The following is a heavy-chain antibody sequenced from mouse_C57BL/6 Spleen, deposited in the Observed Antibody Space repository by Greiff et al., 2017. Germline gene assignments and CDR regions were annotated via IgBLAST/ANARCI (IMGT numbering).Heavy chain of an antibody. CDR3: ARRVGYYDYAMDY. J-gene: IGHJ4*01. CDR1: GYAFSSYW. Sequence: VQLVESGAELVKPGASVKISCKASGYAFSSYWMNWVKQRPGKGLEWIGQIYPGDGDTNYNGKFKGKATLTADKSSSTAYMQLSSLTSEDSAVYFCARRVGYYDYAMDYWGQGTSVTVSS. CDR2: IYPGDGDT. D-gene: IGHD2-3*01. V-gene: IGHV1-80*01.